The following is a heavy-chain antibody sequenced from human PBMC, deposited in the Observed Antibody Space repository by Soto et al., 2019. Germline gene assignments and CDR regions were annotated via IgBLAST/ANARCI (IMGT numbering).Heavy chain of an antibody. CDR1: GFTFSSYW. J-gene: IGHJ4*02. CDR2: IKQDGSEK. D-gene: IGHD2-2*01. V-gene: IGHV3-7*01. Sequence: EVQLVESGGGLVQPGGSLRLSCAASGFTFSSYWMSWVRQAPGKGLEWVANIKQDGSEKYYVESVKGRFTISRDNAKNSLYLQMNSLRAEDTAVYYCASSLIVLVPAAMDYWGQGTLVTVSS. CDR3: ASSLIVLVPAAMDY.